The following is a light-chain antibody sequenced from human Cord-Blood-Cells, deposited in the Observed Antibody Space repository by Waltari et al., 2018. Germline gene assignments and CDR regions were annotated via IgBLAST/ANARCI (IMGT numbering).Light chain of an antibody. CDR1: QSVSSY. CDR3: QQRSN. Sequence: EIVLTQSPATLSLSPGERATLSCRASQSVSSYLAWYQQKPGQAPRLLIYDASNGATGIPARFSGSGSGTDFTLTISSLEPEDFAVYYCQQRSNFGQGTKLEIK. CDR2: DAS. V-gene: IGKV3-11*01. J-gene: IGKJ2*01.